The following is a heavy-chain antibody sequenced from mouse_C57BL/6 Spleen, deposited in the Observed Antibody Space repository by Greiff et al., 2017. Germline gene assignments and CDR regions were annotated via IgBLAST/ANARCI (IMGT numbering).Heavy chain of an antibody. D-gene: IGHD2-4*01. CDR1: GYTFTSYW. CDR3: VSGDYDGGGFAY. J-gene: IGHJ3*01. CDR2: IHPNSGST. V-gene: IGHV1-64*01. Sequence: VQLQQPGAELVKPGASVKLSCKASGYTFTSYWMHWVKQRPGQGLEWIGMIHPNSGSTNYNEKFKSKATLTVDKSSSTAYMQLSSLTSEDSAVYYGVSGDYDGGGFAYWGQGTLVTVSA.